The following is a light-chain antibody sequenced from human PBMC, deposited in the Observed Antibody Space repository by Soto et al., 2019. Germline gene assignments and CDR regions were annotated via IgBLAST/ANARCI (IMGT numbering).Light chain of an antibody. CDR3: CSFAGSYTFV. Sequence: QSALTQPRSVSGSPGQSVTISCSGTSSDVGGYNHVSWYQHHPGKAPKFMLYDVSKRPSGAPDRFSGSKSGNTASLTISGLQAEDEPDYYCCSFAGSYTFVFGTGTKLTVL. V-gene: IGLV2-11*01. CDR2: DVS. CDR1: SSDVGGYNH. J-gene: IGLJ1*01.